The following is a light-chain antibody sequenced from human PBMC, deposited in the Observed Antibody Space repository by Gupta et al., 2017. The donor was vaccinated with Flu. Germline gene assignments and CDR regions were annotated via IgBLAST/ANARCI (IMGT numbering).Light chain of an antibody. CDR1: QSISIY. J-gene: IGKJ1*01. CDR2: LAS. V-gene: IGKV1-39*01. CDR3: QQADSAPWT. Sequence: PSSLSASVGDRVTLTCRSSQSISIYVNWYQHKPGRAPKPLIYLASNLESGVPPRFSGSGSGTDFSLTISGLQPEDFATYYCQQADSAPWTFGQGTEVTIK.